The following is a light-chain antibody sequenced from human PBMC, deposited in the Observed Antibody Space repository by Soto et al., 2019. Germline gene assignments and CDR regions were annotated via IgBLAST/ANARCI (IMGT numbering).Light chain of an antibody. J-gene: IGKJ3*01. CDR2: DAS. CDR1: QSVSSY. CDR3: QQRSNCPT. V-gene: IGKV3-11*01. Sequence: EIVLTQSPATLSLSPGERATLSCRASQSVSSYLAWYQQKPGQAPRLLIYDASNRATGIPARFSGSGSGTDFTLTISSLEPEVFAVYYCQQRSNCPTFGPGTKVDIK.